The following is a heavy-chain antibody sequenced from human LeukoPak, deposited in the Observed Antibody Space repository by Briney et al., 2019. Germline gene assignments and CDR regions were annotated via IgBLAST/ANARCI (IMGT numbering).Heavy chain of an antibody. CDR1: GFSFSRYS. V-gene: IGHV3-21*06. CDR2: ITGGRNFV. J-gene: IGHJ4*02. D-gene: IGHD2-2*01. Sequence: GGSLRLSCAASGFSFSRYSMIWVRQAPGKGLEWVSSITGGRNFVYYGSSVMGRFTISGDNAKNSLYLQMHSLRVEDTAVYYCARAIDSVVPAAIPDYWGQGTVVTVPS. CDR3: ARAIDSVVPAAIPDY.